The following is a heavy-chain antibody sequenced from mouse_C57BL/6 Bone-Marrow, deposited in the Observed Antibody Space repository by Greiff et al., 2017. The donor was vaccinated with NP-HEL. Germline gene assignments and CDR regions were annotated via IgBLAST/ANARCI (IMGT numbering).Heavy chain of an antibody. V-gene: IGHV5-15*01. J-gene: IGHJ4*01. CDR3: ARQIYPGYAMDY. CDR1: GFTFSDYG. Sequence: DVKLQESGGGLVQPGGSLKLSCAASGFTFSDYGMAWVRQAPRKGPAWVAFISNLAYSIYYADTVTGRFTISRENAKNTLYLEMSSLRSEDTAMYYCARQIYPGYAMDYWGQGTSVTVSS. CDR2: ISNLAYSI.